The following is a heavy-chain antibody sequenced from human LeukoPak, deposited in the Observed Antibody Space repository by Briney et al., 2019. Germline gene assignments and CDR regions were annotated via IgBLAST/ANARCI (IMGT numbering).Heavy chain of an antibody. CDR3: AKDVYHGNVNAFDI. J-gene: IGHJ3*02. Sequence: PGGSLRLSCAASGFTFRTYAMTWVRQAPGKGLEWVSTISHSGDSTYYADSVKGRFTISRDTSQNTVYLQMISLRAGDTAVYYCAKDVYHGNVNAFDIWGQGTMVTVSS. D-gene: IGHD4-23*01. CDR2: ISHSGDST. CDR1: GFTFRTYA. V-gene: IGHV3-23*01.